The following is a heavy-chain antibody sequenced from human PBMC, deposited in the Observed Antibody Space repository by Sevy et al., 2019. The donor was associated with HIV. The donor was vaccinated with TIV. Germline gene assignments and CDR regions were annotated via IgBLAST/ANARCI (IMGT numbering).Heavy chain of an antibody. V-gene: IGHV1-2*02. CDR1: GYTFTDFY. J-gene: IGHJ2*01. CDR2: INPKTGGT. D-gene: IGHD6-13*01. Sequence: ASVKVSCKASGYTFTDFYIHWVRQAPGQGLEWMGWINPKTGGTNNEQKFQDRVTMSRDTSISTHFIEMTRLRSDDTAVYYCARGIAAGGTDWYFDLWGRGTLVTVSS. CDR3: ARGIAAGGTDWYFDL.